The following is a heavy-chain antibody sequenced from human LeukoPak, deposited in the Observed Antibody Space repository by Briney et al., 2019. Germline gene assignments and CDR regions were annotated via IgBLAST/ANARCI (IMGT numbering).Heavy chain of an antibody. V-gene: IGHV4-34*01. J-gene: IGHJ4*02. CDR3: ARVAGIAARLFDY. CDR1: GGSFSGYY. D-gene: IGHD6-6*01. CDR2: INHSGST. Sequence: SETLSLTCAVYGGSFSGYYWSWIRQPPGKGLEWIGEINHSGSTNYNPSLKSRVTISVDTSKNQSSLKLSSVTAADTAVYYCARVAGIAARLFDYWGQGTLVTVSS.